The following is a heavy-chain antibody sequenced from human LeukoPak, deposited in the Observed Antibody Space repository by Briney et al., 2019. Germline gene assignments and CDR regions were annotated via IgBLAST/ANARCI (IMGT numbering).Heavy chain of an antibody. V-gene: IGHV3-64D*06. CDR3: VKTGRTTRSPTYYFDY. J-gene: IGHJ4*02. CDR2: ISSNGDST. Sequence: GGSLRLSCSASGFTFSSYAMHWVREAPGKGLEYVSAISSNGDSTYYADSVKGRFTISRDNSKNTLYLQMSSLRAEDTAVYYCVKTGRTTRSPTYYFDYWGQGTLVTVSS. CDR1: GFTFSSYA. D-gene: IGHD1-1*01.